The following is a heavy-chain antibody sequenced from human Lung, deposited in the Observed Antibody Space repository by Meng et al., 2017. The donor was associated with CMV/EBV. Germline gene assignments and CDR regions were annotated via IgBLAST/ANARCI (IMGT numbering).Heavy chain of an antibody. J-gene: IGHJ3*02. CDR1: DDSIRSSSYY. V-gene: IGHV4-39*01. Sequence: SXTLSLXCTVSDDSIRSSSYYWGWIRQPPGKGLEWIGNIFYSGSSYYNPSLRSRVTMSVDTSKNQFSLKLRSVTAADTALYYCARRDYYGSGTGRNFDIXGQGXMVTVSS. CDR2: IFYSGSS. CDR3: ARRDYYGSGTGRNFDI. D-gene: IGHD3-10*01.